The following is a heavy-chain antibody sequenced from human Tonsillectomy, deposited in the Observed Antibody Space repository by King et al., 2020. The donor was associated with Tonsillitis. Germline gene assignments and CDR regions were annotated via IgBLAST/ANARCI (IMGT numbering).Heavy chain of an antibody. CDR2: ISSSSSYI. J-gene: IGHJ6*02. CDR1: GFTFSSYS. CDR3: ARLEGDPEGYYYGMDV. Sequence: VQLVESGGGLVKPGGSLRLSCAASGFTFSSYSMNWVRQAPGKGLEWVSSISSSSSYIYYADSVKGRFTISRDNAKNSLYLQMNSLRAEDTAVYYCARLEGDPEGYYYGMDVWGQGTTVTVSS. V-gene: IGHV3-21*01. D-gene: IGHD2-21*01.